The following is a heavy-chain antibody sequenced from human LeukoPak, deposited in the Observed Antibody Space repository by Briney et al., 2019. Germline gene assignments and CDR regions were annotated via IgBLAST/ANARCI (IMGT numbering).Heavy chain of an antibody. CDR3: ARDLPSTSNWELDY. CDR2: INPNSGGS. V-gene: IGHV1-2*06. D-gene: IGHD7-27*01. CDR1: GYTFIDYY. Sequence: ASVKVSCKXSGYTFIDYYIHWVRQAPGQGLEWMGRINPNSGGSNYTQNFQGRVTMTRDTSISTAYMELSRLRSDDTAVYYCARDLPSTSNWELDYWGQGTLVTVSS. J-gene: IGHJ4*02.